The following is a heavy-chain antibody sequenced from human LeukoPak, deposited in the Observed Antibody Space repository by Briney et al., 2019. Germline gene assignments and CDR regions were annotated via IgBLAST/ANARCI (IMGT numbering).Heavy chain of an antibody. CDR1: EFPFNGYW. D-gene: IGHD5-18*01. Sequence: GGSLRLSCAASEFPFNGYWMSWVRQAPGKGLECVANINQDGSEKYYVDSVRGRFTISRDNAKNSLYLQMNGLRAEDTAVYYCARESGYSYGCFDYWGQGTLVTVSS. J-gene: IGHJ4*02. CDR2: INQDGSEK. CDR3: ARESGYSYGCFDY. V-gene: IGHV3-7*01.